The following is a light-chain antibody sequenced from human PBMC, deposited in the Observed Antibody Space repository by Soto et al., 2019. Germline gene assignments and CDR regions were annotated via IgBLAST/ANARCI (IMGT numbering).Light chain of an antibody. J-gene: IGKJ4*01. Sequence: EIVMTQSPVTLSVSPGERVPFSCRASQSVNSNLAWYHLKPGQAPRLLLYGASIRATDGPARFSGSGAGTDVTLTISSLEPEDFAVYYCQQRSNWHSGAFGGGTKV. CDR2: GAS. CDR3: QQRSNWHSGA. CDR1: QSVNSN. V-gene: IGKV3D-11*02.